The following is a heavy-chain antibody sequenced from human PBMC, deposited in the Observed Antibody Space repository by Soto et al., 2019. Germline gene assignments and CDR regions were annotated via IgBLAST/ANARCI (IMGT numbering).Heavy chain of an antibody. D-gene: IGHD3-22*01. CDR2: IKSDGSGA. J-gene: IGHJ4*02. V-gene: IGHV3-74*01. CDR1: GFPFSSYW. Sequence: GGSLRLSCAASGFPFSSYWMHWVRQAPEKGLVWVSRIKSDGSGAIYADSVKGRFTVSRDNAKNTLYLLMNSLSTEDTAVYYCARGDGDYHDGNGYLGRHWGQETRVTVSS. CDR3: ARGDGDYHDGNGYLGRH.